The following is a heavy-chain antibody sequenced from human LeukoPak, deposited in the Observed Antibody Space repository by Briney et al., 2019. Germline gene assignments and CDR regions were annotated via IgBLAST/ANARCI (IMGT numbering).Heavy chain of an antibody. Sequence: GGSLRLSCVVSGFPFSFYELNWVRQAPGKGLEWDSNIGASSTPKYYADSVKGRFSISRDNAKSSLYLQMNSLRVEDTAVYYCALLAVASDFDYWGQGALVTVSS. D-gene: IGHD6-19*01. J-gene: IGHJ4*02. CDR2: IGASSTPK. CDR3: ALLAVASDFDY. CDR1: GFPFSFYE. V-gene: IGHV3-48*03.